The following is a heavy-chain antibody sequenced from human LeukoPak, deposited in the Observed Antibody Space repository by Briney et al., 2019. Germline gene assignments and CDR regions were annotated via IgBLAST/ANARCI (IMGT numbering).Heavy chain of an antibody. CDR3: ARGSTTFNYYYYGMDV. V-gene: IGHV4-34*01. Sequence: SETLSLTCAVYGGSFSGYFWIWIRQPPGKGLEWIGEINHSGSTNYNPSLKSRVIISVDTSKNQFSLHLSSVTAADTAVYYCARGSTTFNYYYYGMDVWGQGTSVTVSS. J-gene: IGHJ6*02. CDR1: GGSFSGYF. CDR2: INHSGST. D-gene: IGHD2-2*01.